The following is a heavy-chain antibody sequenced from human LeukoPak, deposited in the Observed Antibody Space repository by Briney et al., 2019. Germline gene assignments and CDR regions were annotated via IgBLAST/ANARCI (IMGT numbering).Heavy chain of an antibody. J-gene: IGHJ3*02. CDR3: VRDLFPDAFDI. CDR1: VLTFRHFW. D-gene: IGHD2-21*01. CDR2: ISGDGGST. Sequence: GGSLSLSCAASVLTFRHFWMHGVRQAPGKGLVWVSRISGDGGSTVYADSVKGRFTISRDNAKNTLYLQMDSLRGDDTALYYCVRDLFPDAFDIWGQGTMVTVFS. V-gene: IGHV3-74*01.